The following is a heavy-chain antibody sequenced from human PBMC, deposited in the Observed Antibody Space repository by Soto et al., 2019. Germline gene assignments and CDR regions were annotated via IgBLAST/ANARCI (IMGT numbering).Heavy chain of an antibody. CDR1: GFTFSSYA. CDR2: ISGSGGST. D-gene: IGHD3-22*01. CDR3: AKDLSMVLAIVADSSGSSRTHPITDFG. Sequence: GGSLRLSCAASGFTFSSYAMSWVRQAPGKGLEWVSAISGSGGSTYYADSVKGRFTISRDNSKNTLYLQMNSLRAEDTAVYYCAKDLSMVLAIVADSSGSSRTHPITDFGWGQGALVTVSS. J-gene: IGHJ4*02. V-gene: IGHV3-23*01.